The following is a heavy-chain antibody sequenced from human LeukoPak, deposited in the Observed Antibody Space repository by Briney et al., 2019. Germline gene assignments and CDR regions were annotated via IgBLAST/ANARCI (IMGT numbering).Heavy chain of an antibody. J-gene: IGHJ4*02. CDR2: LNQDGSER. CDR1: GFTFNSFW. Sequence: VGCLRLSCAASGFTFNSFWMSWLRQTPDKGLEWVAHLNQDGSERYYADSVEGRFTISRENAKNSLYLQMNSLRGEDTALYYCAKCGSGSNFDYWGQGILVTVSS. V-gene: IGHV3-7*02. D-gene: IGHD3-10*01. CDR3: AKCGSGSNFDY.